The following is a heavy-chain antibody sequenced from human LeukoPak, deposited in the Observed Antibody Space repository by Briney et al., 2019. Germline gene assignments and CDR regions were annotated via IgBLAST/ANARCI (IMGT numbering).Heavy chain of an antibody. CDR1: GFTFSSYE. CDR3: ARGGYCSSTSCYGPFRFDP. CDR2: ISSSGSTI. V-gene: IGHV3-48*03. D-gene: IGHD2-2*01. J-gene: IGHJ5*02. Sequence: GGSLRLSCAASGFTFSSYEMNWVRQAPGKGLEWGSYISSSGSTIYYADSVKGRFTISRDNAKNSLYLHMNSLRAEDTAVYYCARGGYCSSTSCYGPFRFDPWGQGTLVTVSS.